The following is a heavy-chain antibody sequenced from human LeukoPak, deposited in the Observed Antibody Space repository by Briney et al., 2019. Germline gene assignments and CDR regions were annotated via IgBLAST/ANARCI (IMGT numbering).Heavy chain of an antibody. CDR2: IHHSGST. CDR3: ARNAYYSADY. V-gene: IGHV4-4*02. J-gene: IGHJ4*02. CDR1: GGSISSGYW. Sequence: SGTLSLTCDVSGGSISSGYWWSWLRQPPGQGLEWIGEIHHSGSTNYNPSLKSRVTISVDKSKNQFSVMLTPVTAADTAVYYCARNAYYSADYWGQGTLVTVSS. D-gene: IGHD3-10*01.